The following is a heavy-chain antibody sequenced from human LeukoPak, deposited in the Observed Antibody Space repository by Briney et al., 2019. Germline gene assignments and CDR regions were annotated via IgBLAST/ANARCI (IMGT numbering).Heavy chain of an antibody. V-gene: IGHV3-21*04. CDR1: GFTFSSYS. J-gene: IGHJ4*02. CDR2: ISSSSSYI. Sequence: GGSLRLSCAASGFTFSSYSMNWVRQAPGKGLEWVSSISSSSSYIYYADSVKGRFTISRDNAKNSLYLQLTSLRAEDTAVYYCARAKASTYYYGSGSYLIDYWGQGALVTVSS. CDR3: ARAKASTYYYGSGSYLIDY. D-gene: IGHD3-10*01.